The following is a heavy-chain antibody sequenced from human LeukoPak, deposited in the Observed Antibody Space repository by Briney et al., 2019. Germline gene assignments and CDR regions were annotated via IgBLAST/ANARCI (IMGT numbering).Heavy chain of an antibody. CDR3: ARDKTVVAPSWFDR. CDR1: GFTFSSYG. J-gene: IGHJ5*02. D-gene: IGHD4-23*01. CDR2: IWYDGSNK. V-gene: IGHV3-33*01. Sequence: PGGALRLSCAASGFTFSSYGMHWVRQAPGKGLERVAVIWYDGSNKYYADSVKRRFTISRDNSKNTRYLQMNSLRAEDTAVYYCARDKTVVAPSWFDRWGQGTLVTVSS.